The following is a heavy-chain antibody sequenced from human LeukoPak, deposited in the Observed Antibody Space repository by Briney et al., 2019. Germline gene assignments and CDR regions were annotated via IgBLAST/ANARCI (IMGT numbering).Heavy chain of an antibody. J-gene: IGHJ4*02. CDR3: ARDQDGYNSYFDY. Sequence: SETLSLTCTVSGGSISGSSYYFGWIRQPPGKPLEWIGGFYYSGNPYYDPSLESRATISVDTSKNQFSLKLSSVTAADTAVYYCARDQDGYNSYFDYWGQGTLVTASS. CDR1: GGSISGSSYY. D-gene: IGHD5-24*01. V-gene: IGHV4-39*07. CDR2: FYYSGNP.